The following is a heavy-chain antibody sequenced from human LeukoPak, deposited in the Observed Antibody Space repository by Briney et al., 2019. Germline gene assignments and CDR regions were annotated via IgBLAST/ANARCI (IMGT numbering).Heavy chain of an antibody. CDR1: GFRFSTYG. D-gene: IGHD3-16*02. Sequence: TGGSLRLSCAASGFRFSTYGMHWVRQAPGKGLEWVAFIQNNGNNKYYADSVKGRFTISRDNSKNAIFLQMNSLRTEDTAVYYCVSGNDPDSTWESYRLDAFDIWGQGTTVIVSS. V-gene: IGHV3-30*02. CDR2: IQNNGNNK. J-gene: IGHJ3*02. CDR3: VSGNDPDSTWESYRLDAFDI.